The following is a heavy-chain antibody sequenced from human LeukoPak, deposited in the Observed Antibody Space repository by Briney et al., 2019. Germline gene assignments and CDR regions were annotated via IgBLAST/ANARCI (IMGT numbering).Heavy chain of an antibody. CDR3: TRVWSSTTVTNFDY. Sequence: GGSLRLSCAASGFTFSSYWMHWVRQAPGKGLVWVSCISSDGSGTFYADSVKGRFTISRDNAKNTLDLQMKSLRAEDTAVYYCTRVWSSTTVTNFDYWGQGTLVTVSS. D-gene: IGHD4-11*01. J-gene: IGHJ4*02. CDR1: GFTFSSYW. V-gene: IGHV3-74*01. CDR2: ISSDGSGT.